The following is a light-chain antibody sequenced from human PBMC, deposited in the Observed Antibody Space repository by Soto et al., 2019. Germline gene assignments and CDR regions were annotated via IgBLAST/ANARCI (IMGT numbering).Light chain of an antibody. CDR2: GAS. CDR1: QSVSNN. Sequence: EIVMTQSPATLSVSPGERATLSCRASQSVSNNLAWYQKKPGQAPRLLIYGASTRATGIPARFSGSGSGTEFTLTICSLQSEDFAFYYCKQYNNWWTFGQGTRVDIK. CDR3: KQYNNWWT. J-gene: IGKJ1*01. V-gene: IGKV3-15*01.